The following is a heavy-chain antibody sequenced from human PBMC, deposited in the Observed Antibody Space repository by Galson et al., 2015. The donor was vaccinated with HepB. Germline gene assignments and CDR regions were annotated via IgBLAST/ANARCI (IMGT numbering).Heavy chain of an antibody. J-gene: IGHJ6*02. CDR3: ARGHILTGYYNYYYYYGTDV. CDR2: INHSGST. V-gene: IGHV4-34*01. D-gene: IGHD3-9*01. Sequence: ETLSLTCTVSGGSFSGYYWSWIRQPPGKGLEWIGEINHSGSTNYNPSLKSRVIISVDTSKNQFSLKLSSVTAADTAVYYCARGHILTGYYNYYYYYGTDVWGQGTTVTVSS. CDR1: GGSFSGYY.